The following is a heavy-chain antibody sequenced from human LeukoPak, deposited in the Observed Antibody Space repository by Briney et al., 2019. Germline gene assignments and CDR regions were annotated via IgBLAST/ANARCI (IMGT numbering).Heavy chain of an antibody. D-gene: IGHD6-13*01. V-gene: IGHV1-2*02. Sequence: GASVKVSCKASGYTFTGYYMHWVRQAPGQGLEWMGWINPNSCGTNYAQKFQGRVTMTRDTSISTAYMELSRLRSDDTAVYYCARAEGYSSSWYYSYYYYGMDVWGQGTTVTVSS. CDR2: INPNSCGT. CDR1: GYTFTGYY. CDR3: ARAEGYSSSWYYSYYYYGMDV. J-gene: IGHJ6*02.